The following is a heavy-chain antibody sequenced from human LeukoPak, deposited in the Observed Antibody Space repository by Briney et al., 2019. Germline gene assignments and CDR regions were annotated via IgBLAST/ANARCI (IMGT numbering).Heavy chain of an antibody. CDR1: GFTFSSYA. V-gene: IGHV3-23*01. Sequence: GGSLRLSCAASGFTFSSYAMSWVRQAPGKGLEWVPAISGSGGSTYYADSVKGRFTISRDNSKNTLYLQMNSLRAEDTAVYYCARVKQLDGSGVWGQGTLVTVSS. CDR2: ISGSGGST. J-gene: IGHJ4*02. CDR3: ARVKQLDGSGV. D-gene: IGHD3-10*01.